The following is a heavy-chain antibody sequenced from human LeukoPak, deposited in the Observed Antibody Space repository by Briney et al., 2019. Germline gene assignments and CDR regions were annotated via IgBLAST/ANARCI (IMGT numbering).Heavy chain of an antibody. Sequence: GGSLRLSCAASGLIFSSSYMSWVRQAPGQGLEWVSVTHSGGNTYYGGSVKGRFFISRDSSENTLYLQMNSLTAEDTAVYYCARDRPFGGVIDGMDVWGQGTTVTVSS. D-gene: IGHD3-16*02. J-gene: IGHJ6*02. CDR2: THSGGNT. CDR1: GLIFSSSY. CDR3: ARDRPFGGVIDGMDV. V-gene: IGHV3-53*01.